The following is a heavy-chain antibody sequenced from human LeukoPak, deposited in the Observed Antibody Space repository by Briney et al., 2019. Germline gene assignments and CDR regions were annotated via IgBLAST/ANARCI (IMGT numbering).Heavy chain of an antibody. CDR3: ARGENRGYCSGGSCYLNWFDP. CDR1: GGTFSSYA. J-gene: IGHJ5*02. D-gene: IGHD2-15*01. V-gene: IGHV1-69*05. Sequence: GASVKVSCKASGGTFSSYAISWVRRAPGQGLEWMGRIIPIFGTANYAQKFQGRVTITTDESTSTAYMELSSLRSEDTAVYYCARGENRGYCSGGSCYLNWFDPWGQGTLVTVSS. CDR2: IIPIFGTA.